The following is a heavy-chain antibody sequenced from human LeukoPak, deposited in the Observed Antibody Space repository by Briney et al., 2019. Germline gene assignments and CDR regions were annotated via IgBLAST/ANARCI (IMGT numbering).Heavy chain of an antibody. Sequence: ASVKVSCKASGYTFTGYYMHWVRQAPGQGLEWMGRINPNSGGTNYAQKFQGRVTMTRDTSISTAYMELSRLRSDDTAVYYCARDSRYDILTGLDYWGQGTLVTVSS. V-gene: IGHV1-2*06. CDR3: ARDSRYDILTGLDY. J-gene: IGHJ4*02. CDR2: INPNSGGT. D-gene: IGHD3-9*01. CDR1: GYTFTGYY.